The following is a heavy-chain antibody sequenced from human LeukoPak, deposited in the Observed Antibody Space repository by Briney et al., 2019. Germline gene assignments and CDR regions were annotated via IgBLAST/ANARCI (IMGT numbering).Heavy chain of an antibody. V-gene: IGHV1-2*02. Sequence: ASVKVSCKASGYTFTGYYMHWVRQAPGQGLEWMGWINPNSGGTNYAQKFQGRVTMTRDTSISTAYMELSRLRSDDTAVYYCEVAGEVVPAAILGYENYWGQGTLVTVSS. CDR3: EVAGEVVPAAILGYENY. D-gene: IGHD2-2*02. CDR2: INPNSGGT. CDR1: GYTFTGYY. J-gene: IGHJ4*02.